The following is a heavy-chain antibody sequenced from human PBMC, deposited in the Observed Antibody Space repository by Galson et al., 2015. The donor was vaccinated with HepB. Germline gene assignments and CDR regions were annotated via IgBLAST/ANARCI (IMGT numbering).Heavy chain of an antibody. CDR1: GFIFSSYG. V-gene: IGHV3-48*03. CDR3: ARESSSSGYDDAFGV. D-gene: IGHD6-13*01. CDR2: ISLSGNTL. J-gene: IGHJ3*01. Sequence: SLRLSCAASGFIFSSYGMHWVRQAPGKGLEWVSFISLSGNTLYYADSVKGRFTISRDNAKNSLYLQMNSLRAEDTAVYYCARESSSSGYDDAFGVWGQGTMVTVSS.